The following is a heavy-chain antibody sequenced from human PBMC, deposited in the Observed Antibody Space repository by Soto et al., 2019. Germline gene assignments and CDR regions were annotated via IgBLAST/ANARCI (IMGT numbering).Heavy chain of an antibody. CDR1: GYSFTDYH. CDR3: ARGDSTDCSNGVCSFFYDHDMDV. D-gene: IGHD2-8*01. J-gene: IGHJ6*02. CDR2: INPKSGGT. V-gene: IGHV1-2*04. Sequence: VKVSCKASGYSFTDYHIHWVRQAPGQGLEWLGRINPKSGGTSTAQKFQGWVTMTTDTSISTASMELTRLTSDDTAIYYCARGDSTDCSNGVCSFFYDHDMDVWGQGTTVTVSS.